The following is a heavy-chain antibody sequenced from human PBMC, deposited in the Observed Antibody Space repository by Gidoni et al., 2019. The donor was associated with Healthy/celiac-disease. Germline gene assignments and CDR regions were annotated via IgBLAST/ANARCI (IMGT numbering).Heavy chain of an antibody. CDR3: ARGGTMVRGSYYFDY. Sequence: QVQLVQSGAEVKKPGSSVKVSCKASGGTFSSYTISWVRQAPGQGLEWMGRIIPILGIANYAQKFQGRVTITADKSTSTAYMELSSLRSEDTAVYYCARGGTMVRGSYYFDYWGQGTLVTVSS. J-gene: IGHJ4*02. CDR2: IIPILGIA. D-gene: IGHD3-10*01. CDR1: GGTFSSYT. V-gene: IGHV1-69*02.